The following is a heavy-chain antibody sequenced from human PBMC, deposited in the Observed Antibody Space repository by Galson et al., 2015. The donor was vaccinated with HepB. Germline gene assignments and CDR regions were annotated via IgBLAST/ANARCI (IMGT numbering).Heavy chain of an antibody. CDR1: GFTFDDYA. V-gene: IGHV3-9*01. D-gene: IGHD1-26*01. J-gene: IGHJ4*02. CDR3: ARDEPSGSYRFDS. Sequence: LRLSCAASGFTFDDYAMHWVQQAPGKGLEWVSGINWNSGSIGYADSVKGRFTISRDNAKNSLYLQMNSLRAEDTAVYYCARDEPSGSYRFDSWGQGALVTVSS. CDR2: INWNSGSI.